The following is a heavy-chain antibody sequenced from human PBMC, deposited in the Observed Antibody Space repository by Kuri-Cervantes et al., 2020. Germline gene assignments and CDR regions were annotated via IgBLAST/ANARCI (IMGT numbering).Heavy chain of an antibody. CDR3: AKGESFTVVIPFDP. J-gene: IGHJ5*02. CDR2: ITYDGRDT. V-gene: IGHV3-30*04. D-gene: IGHD3-22*01. CDR1: GFTFSSNA. Sequence: GGSLRLCCAASGFTFSSNAMHWVRQTPGKGLEWVTVITYDGRDTKYADSVKGRLTISRDNSKSTLYLQMTSLRAEDTAVYYCAKGESFTVVIPFDPWGQGTRVTVSS.